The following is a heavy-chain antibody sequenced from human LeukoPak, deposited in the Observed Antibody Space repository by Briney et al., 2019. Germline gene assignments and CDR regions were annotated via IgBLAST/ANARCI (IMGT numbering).Heavy chain of an antibody. J-gene: IGHJ4*02. CDR1: GFNFSDYF. Sequence: GGSLRLSCAASGFNFSDYFLTWVRQAPGKGPEWVANINQDGNEKNYVDSLEGRFTISRDSAKRSLYLQMNSLRVDDTAMYYCVRDVGYYGGNHDYWGQGTLVIVSS. V-gene: IGHV3-7*01. CDR3: VRDVGYYGGNHDY. D-gene: IGHD4-23*01. CDR2: INQDGNEK.